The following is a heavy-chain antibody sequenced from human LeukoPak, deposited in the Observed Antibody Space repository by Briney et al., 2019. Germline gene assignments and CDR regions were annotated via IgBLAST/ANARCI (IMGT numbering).Heavy chain of an antibody. V-gene: IGHV1-46*01. J-gene: IGHJ4*02. D-gene: IGHD5-18*01. CDR1: GYTFTSYY. Sequence: ASVKVSCKASGYTFTSYYMHWVRQAPGQGLEWMGIINPSGGSTSYAQKFQGRVTMTRDTSISTAYMELSRLRSDDTAVYYCARVGIQLWSPTPSAFDYWGQGTLVTVSS. CDR2: INPSGGST. CDR3: ARVGIQLWSPTPSAFDY.